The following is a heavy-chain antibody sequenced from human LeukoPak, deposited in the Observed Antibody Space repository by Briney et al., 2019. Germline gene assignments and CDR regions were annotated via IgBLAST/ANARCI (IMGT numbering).Heavy chain of an antibody. J-gene: IGHJ6*03. CDR3: ARAGGLGIQNYYYYMDV. CDR1: GFTFSSNW. D-gene: IGHD7-27*01. Sequence: PGGSLRLSCAASGFTFSSNWMHWVRQAPGKGLVWVSRINSDGSSTSYADSVKGRFTISRDNAKNTLYLQMNSLRAEDTAVYYCARAGGLGIQNYYYYMDVWGKGTTVTVSS. CDR2: INSDGSST. V-gene: IGHV3-74*01.